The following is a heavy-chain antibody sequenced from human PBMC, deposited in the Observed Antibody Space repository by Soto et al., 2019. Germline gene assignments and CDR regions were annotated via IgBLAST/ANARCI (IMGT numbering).Heavy chain of an antibody. Sequence: QVQLVQSGAEVKKPGSSVKVSCKASGGTFSSYAISWVRQAPGQGLEWMGGIIPIFGTANYAQKFQGRVTITADESTSTAYMELSSLRSEDTAVYYCARSYCSSTSCYRPGWFDPWGQGTLVTVSS. J-gene: IGHJ5*02. CDR1: GGTFSSYA. V-gene: IGHV1-69*01. D-gene: IGHD2-2*01. CDR3: ARSYCSSTSCYRPGWFDP. CDR2: IIPIFGTA.